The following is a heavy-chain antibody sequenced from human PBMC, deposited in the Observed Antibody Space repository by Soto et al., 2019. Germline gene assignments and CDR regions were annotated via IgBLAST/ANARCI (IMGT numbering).Heavy chain of an antibody. CDR1: GGSISSGGYS. D-gene: IGHD2-21*02. V-gene: IGHV4-30-2*01. J-gene: IGHJ5*02. Sequence: TLSLTCAVSGGSISSGGYSWSWIRQPPGKGLEWIGYIYHSGSTYYNPSLKRRITISVDRSKNQFSLKLSSVTAADTAVYYCARVAYCGGDCYRGFDPWGQGTLVTVSS. CDR3: ARVAYCGGDCYRGFDP. CDR2: IYHSGST.